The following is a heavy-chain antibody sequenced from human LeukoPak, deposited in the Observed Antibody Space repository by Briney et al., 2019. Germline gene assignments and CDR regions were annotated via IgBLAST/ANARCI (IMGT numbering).Heavy chain of an antibody. CDR3: ARLPTFYYDSSGYHYDY. J-gene: IGHJ4*02. CDR1: GFTFNNYA. CDR2: TAGSGISK. Sequence: GGSLRLSCVASGFTFNNYAMSWVRQAPGRWLEWASSTAGSGISKDYADSVKGRFTISKDKSKNTLYLQMDNLRAEDTGVYFCARLPTFYYDSSGYHYDYWGQGTLVTVSS. D-gene: IGHD3-22*01. V-gene: IGHV3-23*01.